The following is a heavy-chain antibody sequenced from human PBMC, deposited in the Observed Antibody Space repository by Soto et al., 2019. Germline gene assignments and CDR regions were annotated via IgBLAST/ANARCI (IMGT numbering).Heavy chain of an antibody. V-gene: IGHV1-18*01. CDR3: ATALGTSGWFDY. D-gene: IGHD6-19*01. CDR2: IRAHNGDT. J-gene: IGHJ4*02. CDR1: AYTSTLYG. Sequence: QVHLVQSGAEVKRPGASVKVSCKASAYTSTLYGITWVRQGPGPGLEWMGWIRAHNGDTKFARKFQDRVTMTTDPSASTVFMDLRTLTSDDTAVYYCATALGTSGWFDYWGQGTLVTVTS.